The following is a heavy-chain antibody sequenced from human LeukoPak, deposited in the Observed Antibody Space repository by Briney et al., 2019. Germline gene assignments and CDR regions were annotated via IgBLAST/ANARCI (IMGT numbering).Heavy chain of an antibody. D-gene: IGHD6-19*01. CDR3: AKSQRGAVAGLYFDY. CDR2: ISGSGGST. CDR1: GFTFSSYA. Sequence: TGGSLRLSCAASGFTFSSYAMSWVRQAPGKGLEWVSAISGSGGSTYYADSVKGRFTISRDNSKNTLYLQMNSLRAEDTAVYYCAKSQRGAVAGLYFDYWGQGTLVTVSS. J-gene: IGHJ4*02. V-gene: IGHV3-23*01.